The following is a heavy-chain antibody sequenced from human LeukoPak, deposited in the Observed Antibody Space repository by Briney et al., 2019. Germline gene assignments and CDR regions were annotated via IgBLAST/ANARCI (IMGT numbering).Heavy chain of an antibody. J-gene: IGHJ6*02. CDR1: GFTPSSIS. Sequence: PGRSLRPSCPVSGFTPSSISTNWDSQVPGDGRGWESSISSSSSYTYHAESVKGRFTISRDNAKNSLYLQMNSLRDEDTAMYYCATRTGTNYYCCGMDVWGQGTTVTVSS. CDR3: ATRTGTNYYCCGMDV. CDR2: ISSSSSYT. D-gene: IGHD1-7*01. V-gene: IGHV3-21*01.